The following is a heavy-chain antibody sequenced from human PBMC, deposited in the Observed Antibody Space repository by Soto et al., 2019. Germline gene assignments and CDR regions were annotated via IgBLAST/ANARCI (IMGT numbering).Heavy chain of an antibody. V-gene: IGHV3-15*01. Sequence: EVQLVESGGGLVKPGGSLRLSCAASGFTFSNAWMSWVRQAPGKGLEWVGRIKSKTDGGTTDYAAPVKGRFTISRDDSKHTLYLQMNSMTTDDTAVYYCGGERDCSSTSCPGYWGQGTLVTVTS. CDR1: GFTFSNAW. J-gene: IGHJ4*02. CDR3: GGERDCSSTSCPGY. CDR2: IKSKTDGGTT. D-gene: IGHD2-2*01.